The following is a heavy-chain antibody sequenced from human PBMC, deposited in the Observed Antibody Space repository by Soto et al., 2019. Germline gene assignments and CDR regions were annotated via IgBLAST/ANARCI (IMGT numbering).Heavy chain of an antibody. D-gene: IGHD3-22*01. CDR1: GFNFNNYG. CDR2: ISFQGTND. J-gene: IGHJ4*02. Sequence: QVQLVESGGGVVQPGGSVRLSCAGSGFNFNNYGMYWVRQAPGKGLEWVAFISFQGTNDYYAEAVKGRFTISKDYSKKTLFLQMNSLRADDTAMYYCVKLMFDHDSSGFSGDYWGQGTLVTVS. V-gene: IGHV3-30*18. CDR3: VKLMFDHDSSGFSGDY.